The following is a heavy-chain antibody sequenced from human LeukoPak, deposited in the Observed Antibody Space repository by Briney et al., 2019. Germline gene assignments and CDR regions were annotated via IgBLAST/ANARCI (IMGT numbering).Heavy chain of an antibody. Sequence: GGSLRLSCVASGFTFSSYAMSWVRQAPGKGLEWVSSSGHGVTYYADSVKGRFTISRDDAKNSLFLQMNNLRAEDTAIYYCARDFTSQNFFDHWGQGTLVTVSS. CDR1: GFTFSSYA. J-gene: IGHJ4*01. CDR2: SGHGVT. V-gene: IGHV3-21*01. CDR3: ARDFTSQNFFDH. D-gene: IGHD2/OR15-2a*01.